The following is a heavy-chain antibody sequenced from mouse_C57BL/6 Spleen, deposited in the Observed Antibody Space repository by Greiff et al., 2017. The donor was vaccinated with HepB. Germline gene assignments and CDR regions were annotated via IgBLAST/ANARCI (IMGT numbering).Heavy chain of an antibody. J-gene: IGHJ2*01. CDR1: GYAFSSSW. D-gene: IGHD2-5*01. CDR2: IYPGDGDT. V-gene: IGHV1-82*01. Sequence: VQLQQSGPELVKPGASVKISCKASGYAFSSSWMNWVKQRPGKGLEWIGRIYPGDGDTNYNRKFKGKATLTADKSSSTAYMQLSSLTSEDSAVYFCERHYSNYVLFDYWGQGTTLTVSS. CDR3: ERHYSNYVLFDY.